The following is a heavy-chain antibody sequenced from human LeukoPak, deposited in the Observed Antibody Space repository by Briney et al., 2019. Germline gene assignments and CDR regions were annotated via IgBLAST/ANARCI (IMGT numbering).Heavy chain of an antibody. J-gene: IGHJ4*02. V-gene: IGHV1-8*03. CDR3: ARTTSFTASGYDC. Sequence: ASVKVSCRASGYTFTTYHINWVRQAAGQGLEWMGWMNPNSGDRGFAQKFQGRVTITTDTSIGTAYMELSSLRSEDTAVYFCARTTSFTASGYDCWGQGTLVTVST. CDR1: GYTFTTYH. D-gene: IGHD6-25*01. CDR2: MNPNSGDR.